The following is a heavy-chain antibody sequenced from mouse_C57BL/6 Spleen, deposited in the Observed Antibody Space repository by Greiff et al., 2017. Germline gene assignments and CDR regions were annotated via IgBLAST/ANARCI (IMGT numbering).Heavy chain of an antibody. CDR1: GYTFTDYN. CDR2: INPNNGGT. V-gene: IGHV1-18*01. J-gene: IGHJ4*01. CDR3: ARMDYDADYYAMDY. Sequence: VQLQQSGPELVKPGASVKIPCKASGYTFTDYNMDWVKQSHGKSLEWIGDINPNNGGTIYDQKFKGKATLTVDKSSSTAYMELRSLTSEDTAVYYCARMDYDADYYAMDYWGQGTSVTVSS. D-gene: IGHD2-4*01.